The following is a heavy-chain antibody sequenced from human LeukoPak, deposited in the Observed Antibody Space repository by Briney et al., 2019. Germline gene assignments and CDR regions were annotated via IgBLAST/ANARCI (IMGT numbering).Heavy chain of an antibody. Sequence: GGSLRLSCAASGFTFSSFAMSWVRQAPGKGLEWVSTISSSGGSTYYADSVKGRFTISRDNSKSTLYLQMNSLRAEDMAVYYCARRYCTYSSCYSEYWGQGTLLTVSS. CDR3: ARRYCTYSSCYSEY. CDR1: GFTFSSFA. J-gene: IGHJ4*02. D-gene: IGHD6-19*01. CDR2: ISSSGGST. V-gene: IGHV3-23*01.